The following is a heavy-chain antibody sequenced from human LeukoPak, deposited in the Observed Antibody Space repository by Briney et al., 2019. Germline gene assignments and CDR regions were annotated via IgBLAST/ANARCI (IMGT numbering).Heavy chain of an antibody. CDR2: ISNNGDNT. CDR1: GFTVSTNY. CDR3: AKDHSHLCHRD. D-gene: IGHD5-18*01. Sequence: GGSLRLSCAASGFTVSTNYMSWVRQAPGKGLEWVSVISNNGDNTYYADSVKGRFTISRDNSKNTLYLQMNSLRAEDTAVYYCAKDHSHLCHRDWGQGTLATVSS. V-gene: IGHV3-23*01. J-gene: IGHJ4*02.